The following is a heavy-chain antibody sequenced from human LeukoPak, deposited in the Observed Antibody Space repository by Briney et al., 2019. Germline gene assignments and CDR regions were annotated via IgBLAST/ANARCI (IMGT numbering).Heavy chain of an antibody. V-gene: IGHV1-69*13. J-gene: IGHJ5*02. CDR3: AREGCSSTSCYFATAPWFDP. D-gene: IGHD2-2*01. CDR1: GGTFSSYV. CDR2: IIPIFGTA. Sequence: SVKVSCKASGGTFSSYVISGVRQAPGQGLEWMGGIIPIFGTANYAQKFQGRVTITADESTSPAYMELSSLRSEDTAVYYCAREGCSSTSCYFATAPWFDPWGQATQVTVRS.